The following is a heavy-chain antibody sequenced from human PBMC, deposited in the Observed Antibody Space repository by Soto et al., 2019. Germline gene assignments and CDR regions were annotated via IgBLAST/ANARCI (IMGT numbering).Heavy chain of an antibody. CDR2: IFYSGST. CDR3: ARGAGSPTYYYGMDV. J-gene: IGHJ6*02. V-gene: IGHV4-39*01. Sequence: SETLSLTCTVSGDSISSSSYYWGWIRQPPGKGLEWIGSIFYSGSTYYNPSLKSRVTISLDTSKNQFSLNLSSVTAADTAEYYCARGAGSPTYYYGMDVWGQGTTVTVSS. D-gene: IGHD2-15*01. CDR1: GDSISSSSYY.